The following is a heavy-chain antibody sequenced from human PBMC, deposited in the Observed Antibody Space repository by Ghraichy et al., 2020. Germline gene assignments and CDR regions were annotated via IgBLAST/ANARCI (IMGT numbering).Heavy chain of an antibody. CDR2: ITSSGRTI. CDR1: GFTFGSYS. D-gene: IGHD4-23*01. J-gene: IGHJ6*04. CDR3: ARGSGVVRFYYYAGMAV. Sequence: GGSLRLSCVGSGFTFGSYSMNWVRQSPGKGLEWVSYITSSGRTIFYADAVKGRFTISRDNAQNSLYLQMKSLRAEDTAVYFCARGSGVVRFYYYAGMAVWGTGATGTVSS. V-gene: IGHV3-48*01.